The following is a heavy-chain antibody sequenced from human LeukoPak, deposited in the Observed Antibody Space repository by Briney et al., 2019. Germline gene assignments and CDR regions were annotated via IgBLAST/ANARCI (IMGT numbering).Heavy chain of an antibody. V-gene: IGHV3-30*04. CDR2: ISYDGSNK. Sequence: GGSLRLSCAASGFTFRSYAMHWVRQAPGKGLEWVAVISYDGSNKYYADSVKGRFTISRDNSNHTLYLQMNSLRAEDTAVYYCARHPSYSSGWYSVIGKNWFDPWGQGTLVTVSS. CDR3: ARHPSYSSGWYSVIGKNWFDP. CDR1: GFTFRSYA. D-gene: IGHD6-19*01. J-gene: IGHJ5*02.